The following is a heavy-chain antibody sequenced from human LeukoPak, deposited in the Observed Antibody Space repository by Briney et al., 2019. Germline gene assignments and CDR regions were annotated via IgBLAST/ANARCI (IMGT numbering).Heavy chain of an antibody. D-gene: IGHD3-16*01. Sequence: GGSLRLPCAASGFTFSSHGMHWVRQSPGKGLEWVAVIWYDGSNKYYADSVRGRFTISRDNSKSTVYLQMDSLRAEDTAVYYCVRWGTGKILDYWGQGTLVTVSS. V-gene: IGHV3-33*01. CDR3: VRWGTGKILDY. J-gene: IGHJ4*02. CDR1: GFTFSSHG. CDR2: IWYDGSNK.